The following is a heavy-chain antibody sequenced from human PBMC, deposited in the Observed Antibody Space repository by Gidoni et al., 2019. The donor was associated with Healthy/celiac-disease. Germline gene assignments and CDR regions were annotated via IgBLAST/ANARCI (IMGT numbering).Heavy chain of an antibody. Sequence: QLQLQESGPGLVKPSETLSLTCTVSGGSISSSSYYWIGSIYYSGSTYYNPSLKSRVTISVDTSKNQFSLKLSSVTAADTAVYYCARHWRPYYYDSSGYYEWYFDLWGRGTLVTVSS. V-gene: IGHV4-39*01. J-gene: IGHJ2*01. CDR1: GGSISSSSYY. D-gene: IGHD3-22*01. CDR2: IYYSGST. CDR3: ARHWRPYYYDSSGYYEWYFDL.